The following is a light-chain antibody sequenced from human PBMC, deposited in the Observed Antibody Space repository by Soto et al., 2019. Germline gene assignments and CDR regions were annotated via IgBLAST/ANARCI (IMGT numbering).Light chain of an antibody. CDR3: HQYSSVPLT. V-gene: IGKV4-1*01. CDR1: QSVLYSSNNKNY. CDR2: WAS. J-gene: IGKJ4*01. Sequence: DIVMTQSPDSLAVSLGERATINCKSSQSVLYSSNNKNYLAWYQQKPGQPPKLLIYWASTRESGVPDRFSGSGSGTDFTLTISSLQAEDVAVYYCHQYSSVPLTFGGGTKVDI.